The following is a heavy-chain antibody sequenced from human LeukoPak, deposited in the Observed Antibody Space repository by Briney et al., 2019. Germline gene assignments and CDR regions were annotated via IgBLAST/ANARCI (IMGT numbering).Heavy chain of an antibody. CDR2: IYTSGST. Sequence: SETLSLTCTVSGGSISSYYWSWIRQSAGKGLEWIGRIYTSGSTNYNPSLKSRVTMSLDTSKNQFSLKLSSVTAADTAVYYCARGEMATIPFDYWGQGTLVTVSS. CDR3: ARGEMATIPFDY. CDR1: GGSISSYY. V-gene: IGHV4-4*07. D-gene: IGHD5-24*01. J-gene: IGHJ4*02.